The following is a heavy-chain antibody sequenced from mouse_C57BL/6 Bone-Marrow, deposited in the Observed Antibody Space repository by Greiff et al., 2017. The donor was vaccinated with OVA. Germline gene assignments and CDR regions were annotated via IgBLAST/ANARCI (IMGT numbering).Heavy chain of an antibody. CDR3: ARGRVTFDY. V-gene: IGHV7-3*01. J-gene: IGHJ2*01. CDR2: IRNKANGYTT. Sequence: EVKLVESGGGLVQPGGSLSLSCAASGFTFTDYYMSWVRQPPGKALEWLGFIRNKANGYTTEYSASVKGRFTISRDNSQSILYLQMNALRAEDSATYYCARGRVTFDYWGQGTTLTVSS. CDR1: GFTFTDYY. D-gene: IGHD2-1*01.